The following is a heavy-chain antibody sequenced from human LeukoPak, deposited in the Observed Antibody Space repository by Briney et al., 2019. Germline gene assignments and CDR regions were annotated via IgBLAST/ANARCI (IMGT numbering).Heavy chain of an antibody. CDR2: ISYSSYYI. V-gene: IGHV3-21*01. CDR3: ARDYGSRYGMDV. J-gene: IGHJ6*02. Sequence: GGSLRLSCAASGFTFSNAWMSWVRQAPGKGLEWVSSISYSSYYIYYGDSMKGRFTISRDNAKNSLYLQMNSLRAEDTAVYYCARDYGSRYGMDVWGQGTTVTVSS. D-gene: IGHD3-10*01. CDR1: GFTFSNAW.